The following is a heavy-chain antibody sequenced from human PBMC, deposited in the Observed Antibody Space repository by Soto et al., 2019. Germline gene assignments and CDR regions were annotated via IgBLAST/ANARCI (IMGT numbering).Heavy chain of an antibody. CDR3: ATDWRMVRGVITGVLDY. Sequence: QVQVVESGGGVVQPGRSLRLSCAASGFAFNTYDMHWVRQAPGKGLEWVAVISHDGSNKYYTDSVKGRFTISRDNSKNTLYLQRNSLRAEDTAVYYCATDWRMVRGVITGVLDYWGQGTLVTVSS. J-gene: IGHJ4*02. CDR1: GFAFNTYD. D-gene: IGHD3-10*01. V-gene: IGHV3-30-3*01. CDR2: ISHDGSNK.